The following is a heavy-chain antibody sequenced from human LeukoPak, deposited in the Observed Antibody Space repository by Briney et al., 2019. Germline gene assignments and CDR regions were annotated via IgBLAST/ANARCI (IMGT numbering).Heavy chain of an antibody. CDR3: ARDQLTIYNLYPTLFDY. CDR1: GFTFSNYE. J-gene: IGHJ4*02. D-gene: IGHD3-3*01. CDR2: ISDSGNTI. Sequence: GGSLRLSCAASGFTFSNYEMNWVRQAPGKGLEWVSYISDSGNTIYYADSVKGRFTISRDNAKNSLYLQMNSLRAEDTAIYYCARDQLTIYNLYPTLFDYWGQGALVTVSS. V-gene: IGHV3-48*03.